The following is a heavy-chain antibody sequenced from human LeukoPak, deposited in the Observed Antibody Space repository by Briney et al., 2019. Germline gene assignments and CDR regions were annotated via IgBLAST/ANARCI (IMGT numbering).Heavy chain of an antibody. Sequence: GGSLRLSCAASKFTFSSYTMRGGREAPGKGVEWGSCISASCRYTYYAVSFKVRFFISTANSKNMLYFQLSRLGVDDTAVYYCAKGSAGGYYDISGYYSDFWGQGTLLTVSS. CDR1: KFTFSSYT. CDR3: AKGSAGGYYDISGYYSDF. CDR2: ISASCRYT. J-gene: IGHJ4*02. D-gene: IGHD3-22*01. V-gene: IGHV3-23*01.